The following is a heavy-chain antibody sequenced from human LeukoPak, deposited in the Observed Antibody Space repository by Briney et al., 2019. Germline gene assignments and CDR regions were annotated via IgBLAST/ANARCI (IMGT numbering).Heavy chain of an antibody. CDR2: IYYSGST. D-gene: IGHD3-3*01. J-gene: IGHJ4*02. Sequence: SETLSLTCTVSGGSISSGDYYWSWIRQPPGKGLEWIGYIYYSGSTYYNPSLKSRVTISVDTSKNQFSLKPSSVTAADTAVYYCASLYYDFWSGYFDYWGQGTLVTVSS. CDR1: GGSISSGDYY. V-gene: IGHV4-30-4*08. CDR3: ASLYYDFWSGYFDY.